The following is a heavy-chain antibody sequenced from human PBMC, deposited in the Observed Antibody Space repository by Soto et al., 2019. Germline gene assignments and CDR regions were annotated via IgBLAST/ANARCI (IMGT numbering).Heavy chain of an antibody. CDR3: ARDRARGDSYGYYYYYGMDV. J-gene: IGHJ6*02. V-gene: IGHV3-23*01. Sequence: RGSLRLSCAASGFTFSSFAMSWVRQAPGKGLDWVSAISGSGGSTYSADSVKGRFTISRDNSKNTLYLQMYSLRVEDTAVYYCARDRARGDSYGYYYYYGMDVWGQGTTVTVSS. CDR2: ISGSGGST. D-gene: IGHD2-21*02. CDR1: GFTFSSFA.